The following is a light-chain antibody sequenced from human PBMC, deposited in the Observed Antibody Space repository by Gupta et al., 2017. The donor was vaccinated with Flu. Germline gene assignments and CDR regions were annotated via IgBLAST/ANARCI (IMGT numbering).Light chain of an antibody. V-gene: IGLV2-11*01. Sequence: QSALTQPRSVSGSPGQSVTISCTGTSSDVGGYNYVSWYQQYPGKAPKLMIYDVTGRPSGVPDRFSGSKSGNTASLTIPGLQAEDEADYYCCSFAGSYTFVFGTGTKVTVL. CDR2: DVT. CDR3: CSFAGSYTFV. CDR1: SSDVGGYNY. J-gene: IGLJ1*01.